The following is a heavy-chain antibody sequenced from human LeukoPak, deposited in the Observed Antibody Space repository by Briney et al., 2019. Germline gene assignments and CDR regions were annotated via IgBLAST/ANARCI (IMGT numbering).Heavy chain of an antibody. CDR1: GDSITGYY. Sequence: PSETLSLTCSVSGDSITGYYWGWIRQPPGKGLEWIGNIYYTGNTYYNSSLKSRVTISLDTSKNQFSLKVISMTAADTAAYYCARVLRYCSGGNCYSGGLGYMDVWGKGTTVTISS. CDR3: ARVLRYCSGGNCYSGGLGYMDV. V-gene: IGHV4-39*07. J-gene: IGHJ6*03. D-gene: IGHD2-15*01. CDR2: IYYTGNT.